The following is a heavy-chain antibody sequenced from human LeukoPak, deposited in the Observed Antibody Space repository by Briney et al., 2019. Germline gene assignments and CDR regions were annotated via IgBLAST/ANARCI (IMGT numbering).Heavy chain of an antibody. J-gene: IGHJ4*02. CDR3: ARGPGEGGSSGYYFGKPEDPAEYYFDY. D-gene: IGHD3-22*01. V-gene: IGHV1-46*01. Sequence: GASVKVSCKASGYTFTSYYMHWVRQAPGQGLEWMGIINPSGGSTSYTQKFQGRVTMTRDMSTRTVYMELSSLRSEDTAVYYCARGPGEGGSSGYYFGKPEDPAEYYFDYWGQGTLVTVSS. CDR1: GYTFTSYY. CDR2: INPSGGST.